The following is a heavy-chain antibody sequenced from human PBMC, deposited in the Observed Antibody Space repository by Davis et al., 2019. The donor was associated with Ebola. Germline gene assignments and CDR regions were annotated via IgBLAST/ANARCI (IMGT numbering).Heavy chain of an antibody. J-gene: IGHJ3*02. CDR2: INHSGST. Sequence: PGGSLRLSCAVYGGSFSGYYWSWIRQPPGKGLEWFGEINHSGSTNYNPSLKSRVTISVDTSKNQFSLKLSSVTAADTAVYYCARAPYDYIWGSYRLGNAFDIWGQGTMVTVSS. D-gene: IGHD3-16*02. CDR3: ARAPYDYIWGSYRLGNAFDI. V-gene: IGHV4-34*01. CDR1: GGSFSGYY.